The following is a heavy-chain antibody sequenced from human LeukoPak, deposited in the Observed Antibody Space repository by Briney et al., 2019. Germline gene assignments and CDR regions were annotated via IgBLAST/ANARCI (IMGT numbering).Heavy chain of an antibody. CDR3: ARDGAKGLRFSSAYYFDY. D-gene: IGHD4/OR15-4a*01. CDR1: GYTFTSYG. CDR2: ISAYNGNT. Sequence: ASVKVPCKASGYTFTSYGISWVRQAPGQGLEWMGWISAYNGNTNYAQKLQGRVTMTTDTSTSTAYMELRSLRSDDTAVYYCARDGAKGLRFSSAYYFDYWGQGTLVTVSS. V-gene: IGHV1-18*01. J-gene: IGHJ4*02.